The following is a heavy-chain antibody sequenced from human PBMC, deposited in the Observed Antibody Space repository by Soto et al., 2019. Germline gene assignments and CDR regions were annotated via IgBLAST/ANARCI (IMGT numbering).Heavy chain of an antibody. V-gene: IGHV3-30*18. D-gene: IGHD5-18*01. CDR3: AKDRGYSYGIFDY. Sequence: GGSLRLSCAASGFTFSSYGMHWVRQAPGKGLEWVAVISYDGSNKYYADSVKGRFTISRDNSKNTLYLQMNSLRAEDTAVYHCAKDRGYSYGIFDYWGQGTLVTVSS. CDR2: ISYDGSNK. CDR1: GFTFSSYG. J-gene: IGHJ4*02.